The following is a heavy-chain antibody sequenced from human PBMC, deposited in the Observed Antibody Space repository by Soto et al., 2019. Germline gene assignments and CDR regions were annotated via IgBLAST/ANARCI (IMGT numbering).Heavy chain of an antibody. Sequence: QVQLVQSGAEVKKPGSSVKVSCKASGGTFNNYAVSWVRQAPGQGLERMGGIVPMFPTTNYAQKFQGRVTITADESTSTAYMELTSLRSEDTAVYYCARGEEIATNSSPFDIWGQGTMVTVS. J-gene: IGHJ3*02. D-gene: IGHD2-21*01. CDR1: GGTFNNYA. CDR2: IVPMFPTT. V-gene: IGHV1-69*01. CDR3: ARGEEIATNSSPFDI.